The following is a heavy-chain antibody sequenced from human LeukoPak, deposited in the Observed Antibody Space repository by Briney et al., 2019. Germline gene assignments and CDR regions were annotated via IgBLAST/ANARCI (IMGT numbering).Heavy chain of an antibody. CDR2: ISPSGDIT. D-gene: IGHD3-10*01. Sequence: GGSLTLSCAASGFTFSNHGMNWVRQAPGKGLEWVSDISPSGDITYYADSVKGRFTISRDNSKNTLYLEVISLTAEDTAVYYCAKDDAWLRFGEWSQGTLVAVSS. V-gene: IGHV3-23*01. CDR3: AKDDAWLRFGE. J-gene: IGHJ4*02. CDR1: GFTFSNHG.